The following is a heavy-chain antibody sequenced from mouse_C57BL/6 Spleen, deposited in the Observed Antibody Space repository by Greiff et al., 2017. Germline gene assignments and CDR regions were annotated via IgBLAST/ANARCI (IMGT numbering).Heavy chain of an antibody. CDR3: ARGGNYYGSRYWYFDV. J-gene: IGHJ1*03. CDR1: GFTFSDYY. Sequence: EVKLMESEGGLVQPGSSMKLSCTASGFTFSDYYMAWVRQVPEKGLEWVANINYDGSSTYYLDSLKSRFIISRDNAKNILYLQMSSLKSEDTATYYCARGGNYYGSRYWYFDVWGTGTTVTVSS. D-gene: IGHD1-1*01. CDR2: INYDGSST. V-gene: IGHV5-16*01.